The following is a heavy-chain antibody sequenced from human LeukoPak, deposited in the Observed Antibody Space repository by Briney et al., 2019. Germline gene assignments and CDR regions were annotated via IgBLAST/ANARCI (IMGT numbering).Heavy chain of an antibody. CDR1: GYSLTELS. CDR2: FDPGNGET. J-gene: IGHJ4*02. CDR3: TGGTFYRLLGY. V-gene: IGHV1-24*01. Sequence: ASVKVSCKVSGYSLTELSMHWVRQAAGKGLEGMGGFDPGNGETIFTKNLQGRVTMTDDSSTDTAYMELSSLRSEGRAVDYSTGGTFYRLLGYWGKGTLVTVSS. D-gene: IGHD2/OR15-2a*01.